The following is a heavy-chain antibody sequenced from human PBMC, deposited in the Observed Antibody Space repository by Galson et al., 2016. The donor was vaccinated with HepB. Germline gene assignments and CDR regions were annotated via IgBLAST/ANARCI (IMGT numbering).Heavy chain of an antibody. J-gene: IGHJ6*03. D-gene: IGHD3-10*01. Sequence: SLRLSCAASRFTFSSYAMSWVRQAPGKGLEWVSAISAGGGRTYYADSVKGRFTISRDNSKNTLYLQMNSLRAEDTAVYYCAISRPFGEGFYYYYYYMDVWGKGTTVTVSS. V-gene: IGHV3-23*01. CDR3: AISRPFGEGFYYYYYYMDV. CDR2: ISAGGGRT. CDR1: RFTFSSYA.